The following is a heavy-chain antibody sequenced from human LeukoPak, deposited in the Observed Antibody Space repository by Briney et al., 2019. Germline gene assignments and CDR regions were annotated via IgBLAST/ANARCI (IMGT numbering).Heavy chain of an antibody. Sequence: GGSLRLSCAASGFTFSSYAMSWVRQAPGKGLEWVSAISGSGGSTYYADSVKGRFTISRDNSKNTLYLQMNSLRAEDTAVYYCARDGGPIVPAAPSFDYWGQGTLVTVSS. J-gene: IGHJ4*02. CDR1: GFTFSSYA. D-gene: IGHD2-2*01. CDR3: ARDGGPIVPAAPSFDY. CDR2: ISGSGGST. V-gene: IGHV3-23*01.